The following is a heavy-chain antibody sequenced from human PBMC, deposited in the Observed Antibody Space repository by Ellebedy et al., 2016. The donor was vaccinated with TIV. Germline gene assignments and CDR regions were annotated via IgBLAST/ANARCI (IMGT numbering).Heavy chain of an antibody. CDR2: MNPSSGNT. Sequence: AASVKVSCKASGYTFTSYGISWARQATGQGLEWLGWMNPSSGNTGDARKFQGRVTMTRYTSINTAYMELRSLTSEDTAVYYCANNLPLTGDFDYWGQGTLVTVSS. V-gene: IGHV1-8*02. D-gene: IGHD7-27*01. CDR1: GYTFTSYG. CDR3: ANNLPLTGDFDY. J-gene: IGHJ4*02.